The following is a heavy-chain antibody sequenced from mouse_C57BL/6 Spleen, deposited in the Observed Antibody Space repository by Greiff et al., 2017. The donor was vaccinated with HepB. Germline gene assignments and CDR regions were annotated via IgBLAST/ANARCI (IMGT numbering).Heavy chain of an antibody. Sequence: VHVKQSGAELVKPGASVKLSCTASGFNIKDYYMHWVKQRTEQGLEWIGRIDPEDGETKYAPKFQGKATITADTSSNTADLQLSSLTSEDTAVYYWARESPGATVVGMDYWGQGTSVTVSS. CDR2: IDPEDGET. CDR1: GFNIKDYY. J-gene: IGHJ4*01. V-gene: IGHV14-2*01. D-gene: IGHD1-1*01. CDR3: ARESPGATVVGMDY.